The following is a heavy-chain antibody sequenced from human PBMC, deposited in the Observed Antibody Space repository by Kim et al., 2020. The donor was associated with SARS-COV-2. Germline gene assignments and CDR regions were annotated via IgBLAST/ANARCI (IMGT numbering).Heavy chain of an antibody. D-gene: IGHD3-3*02. Sequence: GGSLRLSCVGSGFTFNSYAMSWVRQAPGKGLEWVSASDGGGTTYFADSVKGRFTISRDNSKNTVYLQMNSLRADDTALYYCAKGTDHFWSAYYSDYWGQG. CDR3: AKGTDHFWSAYYSDY. CDR2: SDGGGTT. V-gene: IGHV3-23*01. CDR1: GFTFNSYA. J-gene: IGHJ4*02.